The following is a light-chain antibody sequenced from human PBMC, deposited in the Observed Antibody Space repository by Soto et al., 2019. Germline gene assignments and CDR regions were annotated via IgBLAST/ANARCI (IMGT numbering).Light chain of an antibody. CDR2: GIS. CDR1: QTLLDSDDGNTY. V-gene: IGKV2-40*01. CDR3: MQRKEFPWT. Sequence: DIVMTQTPLSLPVTPGEPASISCRSSQTLLDSDDGNTYLDWYLQKPGQSPQLLIYGISSRASGVPDRFSGSGSGTDFTLKISRVEAGDVGVFNCMQRKEFPWTFGQGTKVDIK. J-gene: IGKJ1*01.